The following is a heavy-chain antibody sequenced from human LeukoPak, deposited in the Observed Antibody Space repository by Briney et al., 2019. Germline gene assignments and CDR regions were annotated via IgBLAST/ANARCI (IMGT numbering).Heavy chain of an antibody. CDR3: AKDLSSTWPDAFDI. D-gene: IGHD6-13*01. Sequence: SGGSLRLSCGASGFTFSSYVMSWVRQAPGKGLEWVSAITGSGGTTFYPDSVKGRFTISRDNSKKTLYLQMNSLRDEDTAVYYCAKDLSSTWPDAFDIWGQGTMVTVSS. V-gene: IGHV3-23*01. J-gene: IGHJ3*02. CDR2: ITGSGGTT. CDR1: GFTFSSYV.